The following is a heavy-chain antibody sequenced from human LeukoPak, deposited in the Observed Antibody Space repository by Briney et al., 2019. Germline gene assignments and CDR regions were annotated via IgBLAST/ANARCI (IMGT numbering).Heavy chain of an antibody. CDR3: ARVVVWAPFDY. CDR2: INHSGST. V-gene: IGHV4-34*01. D-gene: IGHD2-15*01. J-gene: IGHJ4*02. CDR1: GGSFSGYY. Sequence: PTETLSLICAVYGGSFSGYYWSWIRQPPGKGLEWIGEINHSGSTNYNPSLKSRVTISVDTSKNQFSLKLSSVTAADTAVYYCARVVVWAPFDYWGQGTLVTVSS.